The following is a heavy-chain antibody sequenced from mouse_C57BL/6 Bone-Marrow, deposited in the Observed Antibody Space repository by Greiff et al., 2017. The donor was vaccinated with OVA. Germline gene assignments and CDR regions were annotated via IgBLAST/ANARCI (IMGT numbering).Heavy chain of an antibody. V-gene: IGHV1-55*01. Sequence: QVQLQQPGAELVKPGASVKMSCKASGYTFTSYWITWVKQRPGQGLEWIGDIYPGSGSTNYNEKFKSKATLTVDTSSSTAYMQLSSLTSEDSAVYYCERRWFYFYAMVYWCQGTSVTVSS. CDR3: ERRWFYFYAMVY. D-gene: IGHD2-3*01. CDR1: GYTFTSYW. J-gene: IGHJ4*01. CDR2: IYPGSGST.